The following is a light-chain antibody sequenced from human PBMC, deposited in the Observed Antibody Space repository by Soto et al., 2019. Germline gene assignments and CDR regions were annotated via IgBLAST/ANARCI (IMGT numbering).Light chain of an antibody. CDR3: QQYTSSPWT. CDR2: KAS. V-gene: IGKV1-5*03. CDR1: QSISDW. J-gene: IGKJ2*02. Sequence: DIQLTQSPSTLSASVGDRVTITCRASQSISDWLAWYQQKPGKAPKIIIYKASTLESGVPSRFSGSGSGTEFTLTMSSMQPDDFGLYSCQQYTSSPWTFGQGTKVEIK.